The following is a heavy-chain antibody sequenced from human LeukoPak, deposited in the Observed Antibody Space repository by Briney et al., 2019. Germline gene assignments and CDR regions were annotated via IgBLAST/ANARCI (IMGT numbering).Heavy chain of an antibody. CDR2: ITTSSSYI. V-gene: IGHV3-21*01. CDR3: ATSRGSWPDYFDY. D-gene: IGHD6-13*01. Sequence: GGSLRLSCAASEFTFNLYTMNWVRQAPGKGLEWVSSITTSSSYIYYADSVKGRFTISRDNAKNSLYLQMNSLRAEDTAVYYCATSRGSWPDYFDYWGQGTLVTVSS. CDR1: EFTFNLYT. J-gene: IGHJ4*02.